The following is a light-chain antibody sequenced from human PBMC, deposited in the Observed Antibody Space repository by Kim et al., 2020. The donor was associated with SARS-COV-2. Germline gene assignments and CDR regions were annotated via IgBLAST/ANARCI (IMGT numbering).Light chain of an antibody. CDR2: DKN. CDR3: HSRDSSGNHGV. J-gene: IGLJ3*02. V-gene: IGLV3-19*01. Sequence: ALGQTVRITCEGGSSRTYYASWYQQKPGQAPVLVIYDKNNRPAGIPERFSGSSSGDTASLTITGTQAEDEADYYCHSRDSSGNHGVFGGGTQLTVL. CDR1: SSRTYY.